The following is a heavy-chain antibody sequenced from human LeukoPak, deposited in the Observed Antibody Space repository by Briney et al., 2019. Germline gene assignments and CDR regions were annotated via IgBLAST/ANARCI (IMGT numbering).Heavy chain of an antibody. CDR3: ARAVSGRFDY. Sequence: SETLSLTCAVYGGSFSGYHWGWIRQPPGKGLEWTGYIYYSGSTNYNPSLKSRVTISVDTSKNQFSLKLSSVTAADTAIYYCARAVSGRFDYWGQGTLVTVSS. D-gene: IGHD6-19*01. CDR2: IYYSGST. J-gene: IGHJ4*02. CDR1: GGSFSGYH. V-gene: IGHV4-59*08.